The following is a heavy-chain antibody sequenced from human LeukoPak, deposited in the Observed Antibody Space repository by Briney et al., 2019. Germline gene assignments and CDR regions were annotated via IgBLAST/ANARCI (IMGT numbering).Heavy chain of an antibody. Sequence: PGGSLRLSCAASGFTFSDYGMRWVRQAPGKGLEWLSGISGSGGGAYYADSVKGRFTISRDNSQNSLYLQMNSLRAEDTAVYYCAKARISPDCWGQGTLVTVSS. CDR3: AKARISPDC. CDR2: ISGSGGGA. J-gene: IGHJ4*02. V-gene: IGHV3-23*01. D-gene: IGHD2/OR15-2a*01. CDR1: GFTFSDYG.